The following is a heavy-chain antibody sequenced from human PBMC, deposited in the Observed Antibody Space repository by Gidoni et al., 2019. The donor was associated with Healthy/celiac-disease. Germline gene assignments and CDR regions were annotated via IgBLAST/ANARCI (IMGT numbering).Heavy chain of an antibody. Sequence: QVQLQQWGAGLLKPSATLSLTCAVYGGSFSGYYWSWIRQPPGKGLEWIGEINHSGSTNYNPSLKSRVTISVDTSKNQFSLKLSSVTAADTAVYYCARGYNWNNWFDPWGQGTLVTVSS. CDR3: ARGYNWNNWFDP. J-gene: IGHJ5*02. CDR1: GGSFSGYY. V-gene: IGHV4-34*01. D-gene: IGHD1-20*01. CDR2: INHSGST.